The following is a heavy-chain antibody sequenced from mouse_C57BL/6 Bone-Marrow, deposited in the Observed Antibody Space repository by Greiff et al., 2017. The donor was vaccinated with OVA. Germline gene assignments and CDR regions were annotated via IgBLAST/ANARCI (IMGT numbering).Heavy chain of an antibody. CDR1: GYTFTSYG. CDR3: ARWSNYWYFDV. V-gene: IGHV1-81*01. J-gene: IGHJ1*03. D-gene: IGHD2-5*01. Sequence: QVQLQHSGAELARPGASVKLSCKASGYTFTSYGISWVKQRTGQGLEWIGEIYPRSGNTYYNEKFKGKATLTADKSSSTAYMELRSLTSEDSAVYFCARWSNYWYFDVWGTGTTVTVSS. CDR2: IYPRSGNT.